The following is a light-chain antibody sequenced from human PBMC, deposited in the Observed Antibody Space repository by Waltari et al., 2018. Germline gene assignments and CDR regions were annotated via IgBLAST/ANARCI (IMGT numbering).Light chain of an antibody. Sequence: QSALTQPASVSGSPGQSITISCTGTSSDIGYHNLVSWYQQDPGKAPKVIIYEVNKRPSGVFNRFSGSKSGNTASLTISGLQAEDEADYYCCSYIGDSAWVFGGGTKVTVL. CDR1: SSDIGYHNL. J-gene: IGLJ3*02. CDR2: EVN. CDR3: CSYIGDSAWV. V-gene: IGLV2-23*02.